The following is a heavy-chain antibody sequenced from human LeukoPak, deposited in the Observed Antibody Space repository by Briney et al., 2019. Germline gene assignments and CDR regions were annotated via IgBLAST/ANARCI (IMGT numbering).Heavy chain of an antibody. CDR2: INPDGGNT. CDR3: ARSPHILTGENFDY. V-gene: IGHV1-46*01. Sequence: ASVKVSCKASGYTFTSYYIHWVRQAPGQVLEWMGLINPDGGNTNYAQNFQGRVTLTRDTSTSTVYMELSRLRSDDTAVYYCARSPHILTGENFDYWGQGTLVTVSS. CDR1: GYTFTSYY. D-gene: IGHD3-9*01. J-gene: IGHJ4*02.